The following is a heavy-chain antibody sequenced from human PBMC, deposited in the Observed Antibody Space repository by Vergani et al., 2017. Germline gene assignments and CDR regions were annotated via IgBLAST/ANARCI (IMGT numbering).Heavy chain of an antibody. CDR1: GGSISSGGYY. D-gene: IGHD4-17*01. CDR2: IYYSGST. J-gene: IGHJ4*02. CDR3: ARVARDYGDLYYFDY. V-gene: IGHV4-31*03. Sequence: QVQLQESGPGLVKPSQTLSLTCTVSGGSISSGGYYWSWIRQHPGKGLELIGYIYYSGSTYYNPSLKSRVTISVDTSKNQFSLKLSSVTAADTAVYYCARVARDYGDLYYFDYWGQGTLVTVSS.